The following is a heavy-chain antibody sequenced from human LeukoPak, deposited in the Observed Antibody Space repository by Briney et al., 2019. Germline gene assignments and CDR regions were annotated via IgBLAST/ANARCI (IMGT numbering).Heavy chain of an antibody. CDR3: ATPAKGAYFYYYMDV. D-gene: IGHD2-2*01. V-gene: IGHV1-18*01. J-gene: IGHJ6*03. CDR2: ISSYNGNT. Sequence: ASVKVSCKASGYTIPNYGFTWVRQAPGQGLEWMGWISSYNGNTQYAQNFQGRLTLTTDTSTNTAYMDLRSLRSNDTAVYYCATPAKGAYFYYYMDVWGAGTTVTVSS. CDR1: GYTIPNYG.